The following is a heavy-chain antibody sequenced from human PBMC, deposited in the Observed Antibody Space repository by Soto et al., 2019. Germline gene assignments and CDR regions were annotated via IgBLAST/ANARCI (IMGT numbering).Heavy chain of an antibody. Sequence: APVTVSCKSSGYTCTGYDTNWAGPASGQGLERMGWMNPNSGNTVYAQKFKGRVTMTRDTSISTAYMELSSLRSEDTAVYYCATQWVLAAYEYGMDVSCQGPTVTDS. J-gene: IGHJ6*02. CDR1: GYTCTGYD. V-gene: IGHV1-8*01. CDR3: ATQWVLAAYEYGMDV. CDR2: MNPNSGNT. D-gene: IGHD1-26*01.